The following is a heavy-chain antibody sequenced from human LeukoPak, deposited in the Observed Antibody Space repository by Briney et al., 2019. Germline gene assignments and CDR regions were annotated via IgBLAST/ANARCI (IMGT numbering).Heavy chain of an antibody. CDR2: INNIGST. J-gene: IGHJ5*02. CDR1: GGSITSYY. D-gene: IGHD6-19*01. V-gene: IGHV4-59*01. CDR3: ARDWYGSGWSTFDP. Sequence: SSETLSLTCSVSGGSITSYYWSWIRQTPGKGLEWIGNINNIGSTNYNPSLKSRVTISVDPSKNQCSLNLSAVTAADTAMYFCARDWYGSGWSTFDPWGQGTLVTVSS.